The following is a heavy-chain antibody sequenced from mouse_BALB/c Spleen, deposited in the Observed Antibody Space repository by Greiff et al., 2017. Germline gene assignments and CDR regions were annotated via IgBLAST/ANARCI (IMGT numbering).Heavy chain of an antibody. CDR1: GYTFTSYW. Sequence: VQLQQPGAELVKPGASVKLSCKASGYTFTSYWMHWVKQRPGQGLEWIGEINPSNGRTNYNEKFKSKATLTVDKSSSTAYMQLSSLTSEDSAVYYCARDGNYVYYAMDYWGQGTSVTVSS. J-gene: IGHJ4*01. V-gene: IGHV1S81*02. D-gene: IGHD2-1*01. CDR2: INPSNGRT. CDR3: ARDGNYVYYAMDY.